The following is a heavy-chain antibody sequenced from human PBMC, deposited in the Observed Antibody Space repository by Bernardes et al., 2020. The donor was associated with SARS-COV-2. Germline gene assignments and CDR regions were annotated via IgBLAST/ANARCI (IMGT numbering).Heavy chain of an antibody. V-gene: IGHV4-39*01. CDR3: ARQETIVVVLVAARGAFDI. CDR2: IYYSGST. J-gene: IGHJ3*02. CDR1: GGSISSSSYY. D-gene: IGHD2-2*01. Sequence: SETLSLTCTVSGGSISSSSYYWGWIRQPPGKGLEWIGSIYYSGSTYYNPSLKSRVTISVDTSKNQFSLKLSSVTAADTAVYYCARQETIVVVLVAARGAFDIWGQGTMVTGSS.